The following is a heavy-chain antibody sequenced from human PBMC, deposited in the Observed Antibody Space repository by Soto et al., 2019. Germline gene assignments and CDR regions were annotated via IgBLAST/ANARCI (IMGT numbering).Heavy chain of an antibody. D-gene: IGHD6-6*01. J-gene: IGHJ4*02. Sequence: VRLSCAVSGFIFKNYALNWVRQAPGKGLEWVASITRDGYNKYYADSVKGRFTISRDNSKNTLSLQMTALRVEDSSVYYCTKSSGGSSSVGMDYWGPGTLVTVSS. V-gene: IGHV3-30*04. CDR2: ITRDGYNK. CDR3: TKSSGGSSSVGMDY. CDR1: GFIFKNYA.